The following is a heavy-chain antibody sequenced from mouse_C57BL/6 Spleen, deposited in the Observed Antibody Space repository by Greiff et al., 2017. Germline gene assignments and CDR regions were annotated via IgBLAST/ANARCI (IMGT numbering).Heavy chain of an antibody. CDR3: ARGITGRAMDY. J-gene: IGHJ4*01. V-gene: IGHV5-17*01. CDR2: ISSGSSTI. CDR1: GFTFSDYG. D-gene: IGHD4-1*01. Sequence: EVQLVESGGGLVKPGGSLKLSCAASGFTFSDYGMHWVRQAPEKGLEWVAYISSGSSTIYYADTVKGRFTISRDNAKNTLFLQMTSLRSEDTAMYYCARGITGRAMDYWGQGTSVTVSS.